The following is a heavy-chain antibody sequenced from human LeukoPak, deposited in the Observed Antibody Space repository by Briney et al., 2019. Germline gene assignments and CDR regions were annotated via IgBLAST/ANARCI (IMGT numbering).Heavy chain of an antibody. CDR1: GYIFTDHF. CDR3: VTLGGHSLAAHNGY. V-gene: IGHV1-2*02. D-gene: IGHD2-8*01. Sequence: ASVKVPCKPSGYIFTDHFMHWVRQAPGQGLEWMGWINPKSGGTYYAQNFQDRVTMTRDTSTTTAYMELSRLRSDDTAMYYCVTLGGHSLAAHNGYWGQGTLVTVSS. J-gene: IGHJ4*02. CDR2: INPKSGGT.